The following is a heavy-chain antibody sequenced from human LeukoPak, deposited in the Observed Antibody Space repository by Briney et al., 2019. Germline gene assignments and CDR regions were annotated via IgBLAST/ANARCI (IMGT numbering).Heavy chain of an antibody. CDR3: ARDRGRARNYYYMDV. J-gene: IGHJ6*03. CDR2: FDPEDGET. CDR1: GYTLTELS. V-gene: IGHV1-24*01. Sequence: ASVKVSCKVSGYTLTELSMHWVRQAPGKGLEWMGGFDPEDGETSYAQKFQGRVTMTRDMSTSTVYMELSSLRSEDTAVYYCARDRGRARNYYYMDVWGKGTTVTVSS.